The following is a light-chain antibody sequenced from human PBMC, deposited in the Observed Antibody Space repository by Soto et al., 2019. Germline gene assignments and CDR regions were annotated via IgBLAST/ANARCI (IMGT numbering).Light chain of an antibody. J-gene: IGKJ3*01. CDR3: QQSYIRFT. Sequence: DIQMTQSPSSLSAFVGDRVTITCRSSQTISSYLNWYQQKPGKAPKVLIYAASYLQTGVSSRFSGRGSGTDFTLTIGSLQPEDAATYYCQQSYIRFTFGPGTKVAI. CDR2: AAS. CDR1: QTISSY. V-gene: IGKV1-39*01.